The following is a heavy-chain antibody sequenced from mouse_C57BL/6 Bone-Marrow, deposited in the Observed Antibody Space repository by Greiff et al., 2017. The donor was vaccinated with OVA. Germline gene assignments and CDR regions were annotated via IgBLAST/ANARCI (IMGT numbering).Heavy chain of an antibody. CDR2: IDPETGGT. D-gene: IGHD4-1*01. J-gene: IGHJ2*01. Sequence: QVHVKQSGAELVRPGASVTLSCKASGYTFTDYEMHWVKQTPVHGLEWIGAIDPETGGTAYNQKFKGKAILTADKSSSTAYMELRSLTSEDSAVYYCTKSWDVGFFFDYWGQGTTLTVSS. CDR3: TKSWDVGFFFDY. CDR1: GYTFTDYE. V-gene: IGHV1-15*01.